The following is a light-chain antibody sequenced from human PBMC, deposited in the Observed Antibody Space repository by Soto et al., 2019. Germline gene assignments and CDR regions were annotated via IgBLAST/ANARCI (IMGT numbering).Light chain of an antibody. J-gene: IGLJ2*01. V-gene: IGLV2-14*03. Sequence: QSALTQPASVSRSPGQSITISCTGTSSDIGAFTSVSWYQQHPGKAPKLIIYDIIHRPSGVSDRFSGSKSVNTASLTVSGLQPEDEANYYCSSYSRTTTLVVFGGGTKLTVL. CDR2: DII. CDR3: SSYSRTTTLVV. CDR1: SSDIGAFTS.